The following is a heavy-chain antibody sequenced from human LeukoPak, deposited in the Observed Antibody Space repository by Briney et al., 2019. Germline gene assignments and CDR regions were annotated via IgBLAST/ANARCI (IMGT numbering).Heavy chain of an antibody. CDR3: AAGDIVVVPAASAPGHYYYYMDV. Sequence: SVKVSCKASGFTFTSSAMQWVRQARGQRLEWIGWIVVGSGNTNYAQKFRERVTITRDMSTSTAYMELSSLRSEDTAVYYCAAGDIVVVPAASAPGHYYYYMDVWGKGNPVTVSS. V-gene: IGHV1-58*02. J-gene: IGHJ6*03. CDR2: IVVGSGNT. CDR1: GFTFTSSA. D-gene: IGHD2-2*01.